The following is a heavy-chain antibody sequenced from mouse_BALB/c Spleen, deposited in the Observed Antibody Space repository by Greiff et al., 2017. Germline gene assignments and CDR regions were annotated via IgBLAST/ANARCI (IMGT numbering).Heavy chain of an antibody. J-gene: IGHJ2*01. D-gene: IGHD1-1*01. CDR3: ARKGEIYYGSLDY. Sequence: QVQLKQSGPGLVQPSQSLSITCTVSGFSLTSYGVHWVRQSPGKGLEWLGVIWSGGSTDYNAAFISRLSISKDNSKSQVFFKMNSLQANDTAIYYCARKGEIYYGSLDYWGQGTTLTVSS. CDR2: IWSGGST. CDR1: GFSLTSYG. V-gene: IGHV2-2*02.